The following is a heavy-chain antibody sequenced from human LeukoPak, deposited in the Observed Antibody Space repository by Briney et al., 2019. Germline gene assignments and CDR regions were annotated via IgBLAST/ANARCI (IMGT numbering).Heavy chain of an antibody. CDR3: ARVIGYCSGGSCYRYYGMDV. V-gene: IGHV3-11*01. J-gene: IGHJ6*02. D-gene: IGHD2-15*01. CDR1: GFTFSDYY. CDR2: ISSSGSTI. Sequence: GGSLRLSCAASGFTFSDYYMSRIRQAPGKGLEWVSYISSSGSTIYYADSVKGRFTISRDNAKNSLYLQMNSLRAEDTAVYYCARVIGYCSGGSCYRYYGMDVWGQGTTVTVSS.